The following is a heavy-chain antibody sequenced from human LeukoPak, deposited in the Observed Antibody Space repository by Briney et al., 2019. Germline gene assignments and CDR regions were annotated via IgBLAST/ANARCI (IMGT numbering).Heavy chain of an antibody. D-gene: IGHD4-23*01. J-gene: IGHJ4*02. CDR1: GFTFDDHY. CDR2: IRNKASSYTT. CDR3: ARDRYGGVDY. V-gene: IGHV3-72*01. Sequence: GGSLRLSCAASGFTFDDHYMGWVRPAPGKGLKWVGLIRNKASSYTTEYAASVKGRFTISRDDSKNLVYLQLNSLKTEDTAVYYCARDRYGGVDYWGQGSLVTVSS.